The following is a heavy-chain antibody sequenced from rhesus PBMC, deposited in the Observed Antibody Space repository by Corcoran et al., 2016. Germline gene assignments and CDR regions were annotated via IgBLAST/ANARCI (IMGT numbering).Heavy chain of an antibody. CDR3: AKYGGTSYKNFDH. D-gene: IGHD3-16*01. CDR1: GASISSNY. Sequence: QVQLQESGPGLVKPSETLPLPCAVSGASISSNYWIWIRRPPGKGLEWIGYIYGGGCTLYNPSLKRRVTISTDTSRNQFSLKLNSVTAADTAMYYCAKYGGTSYKNFDHWGQGVLVTVSS. CDR2: IYGGGCT. J-gene: IGHJ4*01. V-gene: IGHV4S6*01.